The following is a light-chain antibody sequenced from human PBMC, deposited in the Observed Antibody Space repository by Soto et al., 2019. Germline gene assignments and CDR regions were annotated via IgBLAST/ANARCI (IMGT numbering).Light chain of an antibody. V-gene: IGLV2-14*01. Sequence: QYALTQPASVSGSPGQSITISCTGTSSDVVGYSYVSWYQQHPGKAPKFMIYDVSNRPSGVSTRFSGSKSGNTASLTISGLQAEDEADYYCNSYTTSNTRQIVFGTGTKVTVL. CDR2: DVS. CDR3: NSYTTSNTRQIV. CDR1: SSDVVGYSY. J-gene: IGLJ1*01.